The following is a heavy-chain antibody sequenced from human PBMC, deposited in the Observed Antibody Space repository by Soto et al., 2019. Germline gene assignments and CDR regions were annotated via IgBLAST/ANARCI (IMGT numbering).Heavy chain of an antibody. CDR3: AGRAYYDFWSGYYRINY. V-gene: IGHV4-34*01. J-gene: IGHJ4*02. Sequence: SETLSLTCAVYGGSFSGYYWSWIRQPPGKGLEWIGEINHSGSTNYNLSLKSRVTISVDTSKNQFSLKLSSVTAADTAVYYCAGRAYYDFWSGYYRINYWGQGTLVTVSS. CDR2: INHSGST. CDR1: GGSFSGYY. D-gene: IGHD3-3*01.